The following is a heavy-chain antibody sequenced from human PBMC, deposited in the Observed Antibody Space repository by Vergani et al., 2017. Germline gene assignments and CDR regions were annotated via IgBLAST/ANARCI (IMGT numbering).Heavy chain of an antibody. CDR1: GITFKNAW. V-gene: IGHV3-15*01. CDR3: YTDYHDY. D-gene: IGHD2-2*02. Sequence: EVQVVESGGGLIKPGGSLRLSCVVSGITFKNAWINWVRQAPGKGLEWIGRIRSKNDGGTADYAAPLKGRFTISRDDSKDSAFLLVNNLKTEDTAVYFCYTDYHDYWVQETLVGVSS. CDR2: IRSKNDGGTA. J-gene: IGHJ4*02.